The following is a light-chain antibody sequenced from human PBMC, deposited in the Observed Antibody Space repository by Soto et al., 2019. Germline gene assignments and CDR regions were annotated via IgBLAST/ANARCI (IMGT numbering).Light chain of an antibody. CDR1: QSLMRSDGKSS. V-gene: IGKV2D-29*02. Sequence: DIVMTQTPLSLSVSPGQPASISCKSSQSLMRSDGKSSLYWYLQKPGQSPQLLIYGASTLLSGVPDRFSGSGSGTDFTLKISRVEAEEVGVYYCMQRIQLPHTFGQGTKVEIK. J-gene: IGKJ2*01. CDR3: MQRIQLPHT. CDR2: GAS.